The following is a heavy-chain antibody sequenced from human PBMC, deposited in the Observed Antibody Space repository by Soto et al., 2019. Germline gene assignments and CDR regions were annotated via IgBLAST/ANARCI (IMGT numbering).Heavy chain of an antibody. V-gene: IGHV3-48*02. CDR1: GFTFIEYS. CDR2: IRAIPNVI. CDR3: VRDHQYAFDV. Sequence: EAQLVESGGGLVQPGGSLRLSCAASGFTFIEYSMNWVRQAPGKGLEWVSYIRAIPNVIEYADSVKGRVTVSRDNAKNSLSLQMNSLRDEDTAVYFCVRDHQYAFDVWGPGTVVTVSS. D-gene: IGHD2-2*01. J-gene: IGHJ3*01.